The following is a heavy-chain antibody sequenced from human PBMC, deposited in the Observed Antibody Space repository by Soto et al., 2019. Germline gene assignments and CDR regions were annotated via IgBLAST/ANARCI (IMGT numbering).Heavy chain of an antibody. V-gene: IGHV4-39*01. J-gene: IGHJ6*02. CDR3: ARHLTYCSAGSCYSDFPYYGMDV. Sequence: SETLSLTCTVSGGSISSSSYYWGWIRQPPGKGLEWIGSIFYSGSTYYNQSLKSRVTISVDTSKNQFSLKLSSVTVADTAVYYCARHLTYCSAGSCYSDFPYYGMDVWGQGTTVT. CDR1: GGSISSSSYY. CDR2: IFYSGST. D-gene: IGHD2-15*01.